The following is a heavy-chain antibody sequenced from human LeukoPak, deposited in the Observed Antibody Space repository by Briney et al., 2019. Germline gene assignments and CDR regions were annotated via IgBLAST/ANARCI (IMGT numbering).Heavy chain of an antibody. D-gene: IGHD6-13*01. V-gene: IGHV4-34*01. J-gene: IGHJ4*02. Sequence: SETLSLTCAVYGGSFSGYSWTWIRQPPGKGLEWIGEFNHSGSTNYNPSLKSRVTISVDTSKNQFSLKLTSVTAADTAVYYCAAYSSSWYVGFDYWGQGTLVTVSS. CDR2: FNHSGST. CDR3: AAYSSSWYVGFDY. CDR1: GGSFSGYS.